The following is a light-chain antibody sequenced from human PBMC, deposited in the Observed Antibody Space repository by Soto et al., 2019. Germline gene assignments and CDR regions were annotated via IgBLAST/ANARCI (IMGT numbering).Light chain of an antibody. J-gene: IGKJ2*03. CDR1: QTVSSNY. CDR3: QQYGNSPRYS. V-gene: IGKV3-20*01. CDR2: ATS. Sequence: EIVLTQSPGTLSLSLGERATLSCRASQTVSSNYLAWYQQKAGQAPRLLIYATSSRATGIPDRFSGSGSGTDFTLTISRLEPEDFAVYYCQQYGNSPRYSFGPGTKLEIK.